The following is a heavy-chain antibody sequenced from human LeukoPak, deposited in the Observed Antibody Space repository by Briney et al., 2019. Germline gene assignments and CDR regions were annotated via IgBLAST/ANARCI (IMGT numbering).Heavy chain of an antibody. CDR2: IRSRASNYAI. CDR1: GFSFSDAA. Sequence: GGSLRLSCAASGFSFSDAAIHWVRQASGKGLEWVGRIRSRASNYAIAYAASVKGRFIISRDESKNTAYLQMSSLRTEDTAIYYCTRHLIDYWGQGTLVTVSS. J-gene: IGHJ4*02. CDR3: TRHLIDY. V-gene: IGHV3-73*01.